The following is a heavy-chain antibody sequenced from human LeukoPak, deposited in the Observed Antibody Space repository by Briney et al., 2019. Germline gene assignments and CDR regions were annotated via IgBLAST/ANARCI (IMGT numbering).Heavy chain of an antibody. Sequence: PGGSLRLSCAASGFTFSSYEMNWVRQAPGKGLEWVSYISNGGSTIYHADSVKGRFTISRDNAKNSLYLQMNSLRAEDTAVYYCTRGEAYDSSGYYHSYWGQGTLVTVSS. V-gene: IGHV3-48*03. CDR3: TRGEAYDSSGYYHSY. CDR2: ISNGGSTI. CDR1: GFTFSSYE. D-gene: IGHD3-22*01. J-gene: IGHJ4*02.